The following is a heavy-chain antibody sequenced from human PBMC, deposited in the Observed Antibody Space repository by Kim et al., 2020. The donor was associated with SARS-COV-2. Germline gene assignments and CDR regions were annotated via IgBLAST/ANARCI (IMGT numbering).Heavy chain of an antibody. CDR3: ASRLGYCSGGSCHGSVYYYGMDV. V-gene: IGHV4-31*03. J-gene: IGHJ6*02. CDR2: IYYSGST. CDR1: GGSISSGGYY. D-gene: IGHD2-15*01. Sequence: SETLSLTCTVSGGSISSGGYYWSWIRQHPGKGLEWIGYIYYSGSTYYNPSLKSRVTISVDTSKNQFSLKLSSVTAADTAVYYCASRLGYCSGGSCHGSVYYYGMDVWGQGTTVTVSS.